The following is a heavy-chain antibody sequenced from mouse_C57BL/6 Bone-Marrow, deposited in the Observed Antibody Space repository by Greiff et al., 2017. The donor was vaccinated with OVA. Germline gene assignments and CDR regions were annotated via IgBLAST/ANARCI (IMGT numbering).Heavy chain of an antibody. D-gene: IGHD1-1*01. J-gene: IGHJ4*01. CDR2: IAPNSGGP. CDR3: SSSYYDGSNYAMEY. Sequence: QVQLQQPGAELLKPGASVQLSCKASGYTFTSYWIPWVQQRPGRGLEWIGRIAPNSGGPKYKEKFKSKATLTVDKPSSTSYMQLSSLTSEDSAVYYGSSSYYDGSNYAMEYWGQGTSVTVSS. V-gene: IGHV1-72*01. CDR1: GYTFTSYW.